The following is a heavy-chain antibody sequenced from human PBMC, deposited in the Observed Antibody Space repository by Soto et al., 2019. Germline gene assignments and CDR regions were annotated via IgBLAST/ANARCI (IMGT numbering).Heavy chain of an antibody. J-gene: IGHJ4*02. D-gene: IGHD3-10*01. CDR2: ISYDGSNK. CDR1: GFTFSSYG. V-gene: IGHV3-30*18. CDR3: AKGALAGDY. Sequence: QVQLVESGGGVVQPGRSLRLSCAASGFTFSSYGMHWVRQAPGKGLEWVAVISYDGSNKYYADSVKGRFTISRDNSKNTLYLQMISLRADDTAVYYCAKGALAGDYWGQGTLVTVSS.